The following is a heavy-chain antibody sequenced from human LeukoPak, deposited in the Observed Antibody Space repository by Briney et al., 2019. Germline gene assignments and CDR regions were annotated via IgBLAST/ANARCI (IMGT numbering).Heavy chain of an antibody. CDR1: GGSISSGGYY. D-gene: IGHD2-15*01. Sequence: PSETLSLTCTVSGGSISSGGYYWSWIRQHPGKGLEWIGYIYYSGSTYYNPSLKSRVTISVDTSKNQFSLKLSSATAADTAVYYCARANCGGGSCYSDYWGQGTLVTVSS. V-gene: IGHV4-31*03. CDR3: ARANCGGGSCYSDY. CDR2: IYYSGST. J-gene: IGHJ4*02.